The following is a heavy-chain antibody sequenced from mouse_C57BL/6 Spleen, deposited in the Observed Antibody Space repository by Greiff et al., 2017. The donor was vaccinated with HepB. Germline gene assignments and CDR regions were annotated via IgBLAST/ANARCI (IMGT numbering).Heavy chain of an antibody. D-gene: IGHD1-1*01. V-gene: IGHV1-82*01. J-gene: IGHJ4*01. Sequence: QVQLQQSGPELVKPGASVKISCKASGYAFSSSWMNWVKQRPGKGLEWIGRIYPGDGDTNYNGKFKGKATLTADKSSSTAYMQLSSLTSEDSAVYFCARWVTTVVAEGDYAMDYWGQGTSVTVSS. CDR1: GYAFSSSW. CDR2: IYPGDGDT. CDR3: ARWVTTVVAEGDYAMDY.